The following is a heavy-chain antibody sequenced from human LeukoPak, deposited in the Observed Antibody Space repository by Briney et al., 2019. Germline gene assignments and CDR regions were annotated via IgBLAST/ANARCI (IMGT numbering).Heavy chain of an antibody. J-gene: IGHJ4*02. CDR1: GGSFSGYY. CDR3: GRAKRKSVVPAVTTRSYNWNQPFDY. V-gene: IGHV4-34*01. Sequence: SSETLSLTCAVYGGSFSGYYWSWIRQPPGKGLEWIGEINHSGSTNYNPSLKSRVTISVDTSKNQFSLKPSSVTAADTAVYYCGRAKRKSVVPAVTTRSYNWNQPFDYWGQGTLVTVSS. D-gene: IGHD2-2*01. CDR2: INHSGST.